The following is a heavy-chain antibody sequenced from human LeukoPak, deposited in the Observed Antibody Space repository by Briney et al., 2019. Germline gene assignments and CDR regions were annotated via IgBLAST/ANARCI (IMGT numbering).Heavy chain of an antibody. CDR1: GFTLSSYG. CDR2: ISYDGSNK. Sequence: GGTLRLSCAASGFTLSSYGMHWVRQAPGKGLEWVAVISYDGSNKYYADSVKGRFTISRDNSENTLYLQMNSLRAEDTAVYYCAKTGARYSSSPIDYWGQGTLVTVSS. V-gene: IGHV3-30*18. CDR3: AKTGARYSSSPIDY. J-gene: IGHJ4*02. D-gene: IGHD6-6*01.